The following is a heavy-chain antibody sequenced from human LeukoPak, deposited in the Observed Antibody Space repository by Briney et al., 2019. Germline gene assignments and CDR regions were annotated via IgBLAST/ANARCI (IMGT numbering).Heavy chain of an antibody. CDR2: IYHSGST. D-gene: IGHD2-15*01. CDR1: GYSISSGYY. CDR3: ARDSRGSRNRRGADY. V-gene: IGHV4-38-2*02. J-gene: IGHJ4*02. Sequence: SPSETLSLTCAVSGYSISSGYYWGWIRQPPGKGLEWIGSIYHSGSTYYNPSLKSRVTISVDTSKNQFSLKLSSVTAADTAVYYCARDSRGSRNRRGADYWGQGTLVTVSS.